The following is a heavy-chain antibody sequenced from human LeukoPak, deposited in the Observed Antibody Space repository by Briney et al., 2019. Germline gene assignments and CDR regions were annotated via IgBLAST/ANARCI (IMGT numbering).Heavy chain of an antibody. J-gene: IGHJ4*02. CDR1: GFTFTGYY. D-gene: IGHD1-26*01. V-gene: IGHV1-2*06. CDR2: INPSTGGA. Sequence: ASVKVSCKVSGFTFTGYYMHWVRQAPGQGLEWMGRINPSTGGANYAQKFQGRVTMTRDMPISTAYMELSRLRSDDTAVYYCARLILGAPRWGQGTRVTVSS. CDR3: ARLILGAPR.